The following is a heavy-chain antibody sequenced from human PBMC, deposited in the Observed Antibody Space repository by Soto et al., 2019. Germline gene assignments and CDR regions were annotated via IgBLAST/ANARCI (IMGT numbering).Heavy chain of an antibody. CDR1: GYNFAGYW. CDR2: IYPSDSYT. V-gene: IGHV5-51*01. Sequence: PVESLTISCKVSGYNFAGYWIAWVCQMPGKGLELMGIIYPSDSYTRYSPSFQGQVTISADKSISSAYLQWSSLMASDTAMYYCARGGVSTRTFDYWGQGTAVTVSS. J-gene: IGHJ4*02. CDR3: ARGGVSTRTFDY. D-gene: IGHD3-3*01.